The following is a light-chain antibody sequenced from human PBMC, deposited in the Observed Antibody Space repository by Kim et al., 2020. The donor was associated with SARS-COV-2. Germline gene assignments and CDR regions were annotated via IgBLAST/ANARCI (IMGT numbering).Light chain of an antibody. V-gene: IGKV1-8*01. CDR2: AAS. CDR1: QGISSY. J-gene: IGKJ3*01. CDR3: QQYYSYPGT. Sequence: AIRITQSPSSLSASTRDRVTITCRASQGISSYLAWYQQKPGNAPKLLIYAASTLQSGVPSRFSGSGSGTDFTLTISCLQSEDFATYYCQQYYSYPGTFRPGTQVDIK.